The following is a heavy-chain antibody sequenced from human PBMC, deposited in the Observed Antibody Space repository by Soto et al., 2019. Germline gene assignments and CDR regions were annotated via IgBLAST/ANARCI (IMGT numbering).Heavy chain of an antibody. Sequence: ASVKVSCKASCYAFFTCDISCVRQAPGQGLEWMGWISTYSGDTKYAQKFQGRVTMTTDTSTTTAYLELRSLRSDDTAVYYCARHHGPTTSENWFDPWGQGTLVTVPS. CDR3: ARHHGPTTSENWFDP. CDR2: ISTYSGDT. V-gene: IGHV1-18*01. J-gene: IGHJ5*02. D-gene: IGHD5-12*01. CDR1: CYAFFTCD.